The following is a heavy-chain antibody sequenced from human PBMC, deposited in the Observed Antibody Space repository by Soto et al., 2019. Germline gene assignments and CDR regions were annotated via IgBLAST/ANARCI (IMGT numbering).Heavy chain of an antibody. D-gene: IGHD5-12*01. CDR1: GGTFSSYA. CDR2: IIPIFGTA. J-gene: IGHJ6*02. V-gene: IGHV1-69*13. CDR3: ARDVATIWAVNFYGMDV. Sequence: SVKVSCKASGGTFSSYAISWVRQAPGQGLEWMGGIIPIFGTANYAQKFQGRVTITADESTSTAYMELSSLRSEDTAVYYCARDVATIWAVNFYGMDVWGQGTTVTVSS.